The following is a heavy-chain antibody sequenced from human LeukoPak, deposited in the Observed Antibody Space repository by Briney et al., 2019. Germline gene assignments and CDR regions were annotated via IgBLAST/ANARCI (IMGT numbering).Heavy chain of an antibody. J-gene: IGHJ5*02. D-gene: IGHD3-22*01. CDR1: GFTFSSYE. CDR2: ISSSGSTT. V-gene: IGHV3-48*03. CDR3: AREVSRYYYDSSGSPKKYNWFDP. Sequence: GGSLRLSCAASGFTFSSYEMNWVRQAPGKGLEWVSYISSSGSTTYYADSVKGRFTISRDNAKNSLYLQMNSLRAEDTAVYYCAREVSRYYYDSSGSPKKYNWFDPWGQGTLVTVSS.